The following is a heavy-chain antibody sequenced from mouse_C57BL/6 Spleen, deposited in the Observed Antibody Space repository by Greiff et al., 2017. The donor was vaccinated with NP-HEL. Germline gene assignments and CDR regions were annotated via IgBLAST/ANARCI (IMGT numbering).Heavy chain of an antibody. Sequence: VHLVESGGGLVKPGGSLKLSCAASGFTFSSYAMSWVRQTPEKRLEWVATISDGGSYTYYPDNVKGRFTISRDNAKNNLYLQMSHLKSEDTAMYYCARDTDGNYDDYYYAMDYWGQGTSVTVSS. D-gene: IGHD2-1*01. CDR1: GFTFSSYA. V-gene: IGHV5-4*01. J-gene: IGHJ4*01. CDR2: ISDGGSYT. CDR3: ARDTDGNYDDYYYAMDY.